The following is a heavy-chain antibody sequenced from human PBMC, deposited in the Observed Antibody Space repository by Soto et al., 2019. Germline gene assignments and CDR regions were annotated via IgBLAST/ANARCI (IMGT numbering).Heavy chain of an antibody. CDR2: IYPGDSDT. V-gene: IGHV5-51*01. J-gene: IGHJ6*02. CDR3: AASIFYYGMDV. Sequence: GESLKISCKGSGYTFTNYWIGWVRQMPGKGLEWMGIIYPGDSDTKYNSSFQGQVTISADKSITTTYLQWSSLKASDTAIYYCAASIFYYGMDVWGQGTTDTVSS. CDR1: GYTFTNYW.